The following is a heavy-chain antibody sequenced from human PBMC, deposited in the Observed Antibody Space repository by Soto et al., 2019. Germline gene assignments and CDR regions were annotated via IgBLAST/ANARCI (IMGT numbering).Heavy chain of an antibody. V-gene: IGHV3-48*01. CDR2: ISSTSSTI. D-gene: IGHD2-2*01. J-gene: IGHJ5*02. Sequence: EVQLVESGGGLIQPGGSLRLSCAASGFTFSTCSMNWVRQAPGKGLEWVSYISSTSSTIYYADSVKGRFTISRDNAKNSLYLQMNSLRAEDTAVYYWAGPVVPTANDWLDTWGQGTLVTVSS. CDR1: GFTFSTCS. CDR3: AGPVVPTANDWLDT.